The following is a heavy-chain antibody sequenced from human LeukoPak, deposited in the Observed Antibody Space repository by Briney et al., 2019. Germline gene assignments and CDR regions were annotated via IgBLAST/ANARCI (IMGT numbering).Heavy chain of an antibody. V-gene: IGHV4-31*03. CDR1: GGSISSDGYY. Sequence: SETLSLTCTVSGGSISSDGYYWSWIRQHPGKGLEWIGYIYYSGNTYYNPSLKSRVTISVDTSKNQFSLKLSSVTAADTAVYYCARSWGSSWALSYFDYWGQGTLVTVSS. CDR3: ARSWGSSWALSYFDY. D-gene: IGHD6-13*01. J-gene: IGHJ4*02. CDR2: IYYSGNT.